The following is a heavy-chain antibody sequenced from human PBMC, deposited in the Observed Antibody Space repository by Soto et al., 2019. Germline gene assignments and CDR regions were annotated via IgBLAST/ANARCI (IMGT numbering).Heavy chain of an antibody. D-gene: IGHD4-17*01. Sequence: GGSLRLSCAASGFTFSSYAMSWVRQAPGKGLEWVSIITSDGRTYYADSVKGRFTISRDNSKNTVYLQMNSLRAEDTAEYYCAKDYSTVTTDPLSVVLFDYWGQGALVTVSS. CDR3: AKDYSTVTTDPLSVVLFDY. CDR1: GFTFSSYA. J-gene: IGHJ4*02. V-gene: IGHV3-23*01. CDR2: ITSDGRT.